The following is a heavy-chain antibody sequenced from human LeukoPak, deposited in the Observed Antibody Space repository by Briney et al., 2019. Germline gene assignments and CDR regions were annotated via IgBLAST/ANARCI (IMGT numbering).Heavy chain of an antibody. CDR2: IYYSGSI. D-gene: IGHD4-17*01. Sequence: SETLSLTCAVSGYSISSGYYWSWIRQPPGKGLEWIGYIYYSGSIYYNPSLKSRVTISVDTSKNQFSLKLTSVTAADTAVYYCASTSVTTSEFDYWGQGTLVTVSS. V-gene: IGHV4-30-4*08. J-gene: IGHJ4*02. CDR3: ASTSVTTSEFDY. CDR1: GYSISSGYY.